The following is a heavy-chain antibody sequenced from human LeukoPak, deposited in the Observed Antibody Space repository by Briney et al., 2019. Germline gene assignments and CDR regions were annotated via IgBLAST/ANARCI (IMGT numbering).Heavy chain of an antibody. Sequence: SETLSLTCSVSGGSLSSYYWNWIRQPPGKGLEWIGYIFYSGSTNYNPSLRGRVTISLDASKNQFSLRLTSMTAANTAVYYCARVFSGNYYTFFDSWGQGTLVTVSS. D-gene: IGHD3-10*01. V-gene: IGHV4-59*01. CDR2: IFYSGST. CDR3: ARVFSGNYYTFFDS. J-gene: IGHJ4*02. CDR1: GGSLSSYY.